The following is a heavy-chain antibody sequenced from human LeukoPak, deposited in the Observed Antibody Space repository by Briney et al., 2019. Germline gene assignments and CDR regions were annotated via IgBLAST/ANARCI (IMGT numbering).Heavy chain of an antibody. Sequence: GESLKIFFKSSGYTFNNYWNGWARQMPGKGLEWMGIIYPGDSDVRYSPSFQGQVTMSVDKSVSTAFLQWTSLRASDTAVYYCARLAYSSSTLVSWGQGTLVTVSS. J-gene: IGHJ5*02. D-gene: IGHD6-13*01. CDR1: GYTFNNYW. CDR2: IYPGDSDV. CDR3: ARLAYSSSTLVS. V-gene: IGHV5-51*01.